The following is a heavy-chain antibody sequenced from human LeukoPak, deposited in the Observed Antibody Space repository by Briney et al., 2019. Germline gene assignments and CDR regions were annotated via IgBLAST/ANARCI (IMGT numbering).Heavy chain of an antibody. CDR3: ARRTYGSGSYYLDY. V-gene: IGHV4-59*08. CDR1: GGSISTYY. J-gene: IGHJ4*02. D-gene: IGHD3-10*01. Sequence: PSETLSLTCTVSGGSISTYYWSWIRQPPGKGLEWIGYIYYSGSTNSDPSLKSRVTISVDTSKNQFSLKLSSVTAADTAVYYCARRTYGSGSYYLDYWGQGTLVTVSS. CDR2: IYYSGST.